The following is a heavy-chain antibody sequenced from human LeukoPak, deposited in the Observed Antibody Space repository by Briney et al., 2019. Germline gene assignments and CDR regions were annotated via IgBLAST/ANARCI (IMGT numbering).Heavy chain of an antibody. CDR3: ARVPWFGEPNSGGDSGY. J-gene: IGHJ4*02. CDR1: GFIFRSYS. V-gene: IGHV3-48*01. Sequence: PGGSLRLSCAASGFIFRSYSMNWVRQAPGKGLEWVSYISSGSNTIYYADSVKGRFTISRDNAKNSLYLQMNSLGAEDTAVYYCARVPWFGEPNSGGDSGYWGQGTLVTVS. D-gene: IGHD3-10*01. CDR2: ISSGSNTI.